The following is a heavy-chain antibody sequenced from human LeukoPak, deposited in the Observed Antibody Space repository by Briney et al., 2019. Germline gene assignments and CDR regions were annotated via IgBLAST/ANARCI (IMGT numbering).Heavy chain of an antibody. V-gene: IGHV3-23*01. CDR3: AKLISGWELPQGYGFDY. J-gene: IGHJ4*02. CDR1: GFTFSSYA. D-gene: IGHD1-26*01. CDR2: ISGSGGST. Sequence: GGSLRLSCAASGFTFSSYAMSWVRQAPGKGLEWVSAISGSGGSTYYADSVKGRFTISRDNSKNTLYLQMNSLRAEDTAVYYCAKLISGWELPQGYGFDYWGQGTLVTVSS.